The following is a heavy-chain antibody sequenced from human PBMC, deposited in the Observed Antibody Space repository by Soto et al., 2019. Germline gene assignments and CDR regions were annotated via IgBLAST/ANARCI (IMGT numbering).Heavy chain of an antibody. V-gene: IGHV4-59*01. CDR3: ARMGFFGGAWALDI. CDR1: GGSITTKY. J-gene: IGHJ3*02. D-gene: IGHD3-3*01. CDR2: AYHSGS. Sequence: QVQLQESGPGLVRPSETLSLRCTVSGGSITTKYWSWLREVPGKGLEWIGYAYHSGSGSHPSLKSRVTISSDKSKNEFALKMTSVTAEDTAVYYCARMGFFGGAWALDIWSPGTNVTVS.